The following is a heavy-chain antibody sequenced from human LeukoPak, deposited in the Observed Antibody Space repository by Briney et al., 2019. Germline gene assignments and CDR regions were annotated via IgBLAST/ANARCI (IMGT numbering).Heavy chain of an antibody. V-gene: IGHV4-39*07. CDR1: GGSISSSSYY. D-gene: IGHD3-22*01. J-gene: IGHJ3*02. Sequence: SETLSLTCTVSGGSISSSSYYWGWIRQPPGKGLEWIGRIYTSGSTNYNPSLKSRVTMSVDTSKNQFSLKLSSVTAADTAVYYCARVVVINAFDIWGQGTMVTVSS. CDR3: ARVVVINAFDI. CDR2: IYTSGST.